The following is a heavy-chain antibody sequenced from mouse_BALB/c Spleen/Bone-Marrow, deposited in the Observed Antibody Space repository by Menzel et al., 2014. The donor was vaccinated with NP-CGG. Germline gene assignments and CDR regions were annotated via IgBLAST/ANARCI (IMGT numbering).Heavy chain of an antibody. D-gene: IGHD2-4*01. CDR1: GYSFTGYY. Sequence: LVETGASVKMSCKASGYSFTGYYMHWVKQSHGKSLEWIGYISCYNGATSYNQKFKGKATFTVDTSSSTAYMQFNSLTSEDSAVYYCARGDYGDWYFDVWGAGTTVTVSS. V-gene: IGHV1S34*01. CDR2: ISCYNGAT. CDR3: ARGDYGDWYFDV. J-gene: IGHJ1*01.